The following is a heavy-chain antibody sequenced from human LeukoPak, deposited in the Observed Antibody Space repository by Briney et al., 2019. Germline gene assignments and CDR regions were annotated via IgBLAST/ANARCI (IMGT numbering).Heavy chain of an antibody. V-gene: IGHV1-69*05. CDR3: ATRTYYDSSGPPDY. J-gene: IGHJ4*02. CDR2: IIPIFGTA. CDR1: GGTFSSYA. D-gene: IGHD3-22*01. Sequence: GSSVKVSCKASGGTFSSYAISWVRQAPGQGLEWMGRIIPIFGTANYAQKFQGRVTITTDESTSTAYMELSSLRSEDTAVYYCATRTYYDSSGPPDYWGQGTLVTVSS.